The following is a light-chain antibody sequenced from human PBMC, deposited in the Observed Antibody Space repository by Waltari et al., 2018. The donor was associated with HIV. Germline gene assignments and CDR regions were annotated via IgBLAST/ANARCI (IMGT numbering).Light chain of an antibody. Sequence: IVLVQSPATLSLSPGERATLFCRASQGISDYLAWYQQKAGQPPMLLIFDTSNRATGVPARFSGSGSGTDFTLTISSLEPGDSAVYYCQQRQNQYTFGQGTTLEIK. CDR3: QQRQNQYT. J-gene: IGKJ2*01. CDR2: DTS. V-gene: IGKV3D-11*01. CDR1: QGISDY.